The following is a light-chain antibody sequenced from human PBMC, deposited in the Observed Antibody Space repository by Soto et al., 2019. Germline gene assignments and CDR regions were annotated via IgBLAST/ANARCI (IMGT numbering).Light chain of an antibody. CDR2: GNS. J-gene: IGLJ2*01. V-gene: IGLV1-40*01. CDR1: RSNIGAGYD. CDR3: QSYDSSLSGVV. Sequence: QSVLTQPPSVSGAPGQRVMRSWTGSRSNIGAGYDVHWYQQLPGTAPKLLIYGNSNRPSGVPDRFSGSKSGTSASLAITGLQAEDEADYYCQSYDSSLSGVVFGGGTKLPVL.